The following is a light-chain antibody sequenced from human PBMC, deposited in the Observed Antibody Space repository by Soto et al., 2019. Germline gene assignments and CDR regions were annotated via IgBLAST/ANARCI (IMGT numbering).Light chain of an antibody. CDR3: SSNAGSNTFV. CDR1: SSDVGASNY. V-gene: IGLV2-8*01. J-gene: IGLJ1*01. Sequence: QSALTQPPSASGSPGQSVTISCTGTSSDVGASNYVSWYQQHPGKAPKLMIFAVSKRPSGVPDRFSGSKSGNTASLTVSGLLAEDAADYYCSSNAGSNTFVFGSGIKVTVL. CDR2: AVS.